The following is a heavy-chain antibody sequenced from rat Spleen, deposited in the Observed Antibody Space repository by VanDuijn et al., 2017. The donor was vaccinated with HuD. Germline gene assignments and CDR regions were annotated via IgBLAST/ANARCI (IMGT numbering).Heavy chain of an antibody. CDR2: INTSGGST. V-gene: IGHV5-27*01. Sequence: EVELVESGGGLVQPGRSLKLSCAASGITFTNYDMAWVRQAPTKGLEWVASINTSGGSTYYRDSVKGRFTVSRDNAKSTLYLQMDSLRSEDTATYYCTTIDYGGFAYWGQGTLVTVSS. D-gene: IGHD1-11*01. CDR1: GITFTNYD. CDR3: TTIDYGGFAY. J-gene: IGHJ3*01.